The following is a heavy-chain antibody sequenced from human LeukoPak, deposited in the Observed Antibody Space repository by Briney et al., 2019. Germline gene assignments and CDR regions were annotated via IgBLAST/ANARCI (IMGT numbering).Heavy chain of an antibody. Sequence: SETLSLTCTVSDFSINSGYHWGWVRQPPGKGLEWIGSMHHSGSTYYNPSLKSRVTMSTDTSKSQFSLKLSSVTAADTAVYYCARDRSYLTFDYWGQGTLVTVSS. J-gene: IGHJ4*02. CDR2: MHHSGST. CDR3: ARDRSYLTFDY. V-gene: IGHV4-38-2*02. D-gene: IGHD3-16*02. CDR1: DFSINSGYH.